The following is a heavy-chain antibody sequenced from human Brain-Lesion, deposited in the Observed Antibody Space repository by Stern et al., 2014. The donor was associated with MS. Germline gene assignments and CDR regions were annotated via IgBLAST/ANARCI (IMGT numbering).Heavy chain of an antibody. V-gene: IGHV5-51*03. J-gene: IGHJ4*02. CDR1: GYLFDDYW. CDR2: IFPRDSNT. CDR3: ARSPATPSGYDRFDY. D-gene: IGHD5-12*01. Sequence: EVQLVQSGAEVKKPGESLKISCEASGYLFDDYWIGWVRQMSGRGLELVAIIFPRDSNTRYSPSVQGQVTISADKSISTAYLQWSTLKAPDPPMYYCARSPATPSGYDRFDYWGQGALVTVSS.